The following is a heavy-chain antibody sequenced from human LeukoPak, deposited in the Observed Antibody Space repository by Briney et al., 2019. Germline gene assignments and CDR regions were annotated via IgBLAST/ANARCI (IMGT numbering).Heavy chain of an antibody. J-gene: IGHJ6*02. CDR3: ARYARYFDWLFPSWRYYYGMDV. D-gene: IGHD3-9*01. CDR2: IYYSGST. CDR1: GGSISSSSYY. V-gene: IGHV4-39*01. Sequence: SETLSLTCTVSGGSISSSSYYWGWIRQPPGKGLEWIGSIYYSGSTYYNPSLKSRVTISVDTSKNQFSLKLSSVTAADTAVYYCARYARYFDWLFPSWRYYYGMDVWGQGTTVTVSS.